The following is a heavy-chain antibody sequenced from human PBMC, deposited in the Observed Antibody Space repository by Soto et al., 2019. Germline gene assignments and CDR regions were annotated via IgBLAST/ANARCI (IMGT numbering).Heavy chain of an antibody. CDR2: ISYDGSNK. V-gene: IGHV3-30-3*01. D-gene: IGHD6-19*01. CDR1: GFTFSSYA. J-gene: IGHJ3*02. CDR3: ARGVRWSWGSVAGRGAFDS. Sequence: QVQLVESGGGLVQPGRSLRLSCAASGFTFSSYAMHWVRRAPGKGLEWVAAISYDGSNKYHADSVKGRFTISRDNSKNPLYLQINRLRGEDTAGYYCARGVRWSWGSVAGRGAFDSWGQGTMVNVSS.